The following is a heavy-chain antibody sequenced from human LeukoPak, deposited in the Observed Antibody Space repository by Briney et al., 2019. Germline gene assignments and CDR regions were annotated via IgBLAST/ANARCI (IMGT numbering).Heavy chain of an antibody. CDR2: MNPNIVNT. CDR3: ARGGILVQGVNILYGMDV. V-gene: IGHV1-8*01. J-gene: IGHJ6*02. D-gene: IGHD3-10*01. Sequence: GASLKVSCKTSGYSFSTFDINWVRQATGQGLEWRGWMNPNIVNTNYEQKFQGRLTMTRDTSISPAYMELSSLRSEDTAVYYCARGGILVQGVNILYGMDVWGQGTTVTVSS. CDR1: GYSFSTFD.